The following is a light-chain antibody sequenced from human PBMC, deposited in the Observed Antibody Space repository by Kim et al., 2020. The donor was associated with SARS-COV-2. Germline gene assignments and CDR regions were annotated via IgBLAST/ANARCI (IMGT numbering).Light chain of an antibody. Sequence: EIVMTQSPATLSLSPGERATLSCRASQNVSHHLAWYQHKPGQAPRPLIYDITIRAAGVPARFSGSGSETEFTLTISSLQSEDFAIYYCEQYNYWYTFGQGTKLEI. CDR1: QNVSHH. J-gene: IGKJ2*01. V-gene: IGKV3-15*01. CDR2: DIT. CDR3: EQYNYWYT.